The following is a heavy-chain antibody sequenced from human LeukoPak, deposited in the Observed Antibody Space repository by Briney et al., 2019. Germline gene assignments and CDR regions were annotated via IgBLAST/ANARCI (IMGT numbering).Heavy chain of an antibody. J-gene: IGHJ4*02. D-gene: IGHD3-22*01. V-gene: IGHV1-18*01. CDR2: ISAYNGNT. CDR1: GYTFTSYG. CDR3: AREPRRYYDSSGYDY. Sequence: GASLKVSCKASGYTFTSYGISWVRQAPGQGLEWMGWISAYNGNTNYAQKLQGRVTMTTDTSTSTAYTELRSLRSDDTAVYYCAREPRRYYDSSGYDYWGQGTLVTVSS.